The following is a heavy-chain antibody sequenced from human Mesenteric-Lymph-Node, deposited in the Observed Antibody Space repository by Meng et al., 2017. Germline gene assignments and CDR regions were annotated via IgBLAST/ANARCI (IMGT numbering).Heavy chain of an antibody. CDR3: ARDESGYLA. D-gene: IGHD5-12*01. CDR2: INPNSGGT. CDR1: GNTFIGYY. V-gene: IGHV1-2*02. Sequence: ASVKVSCKASGNTFIGYYILWVRQAPGQGLEWMGWINPNSGGTNYAQKFQGRVTMTRDTSISTAYMELSRLSSDDTAVYYCARDESGYLAWGPGTLVTVSS. J-gene: IGHJ5*02.